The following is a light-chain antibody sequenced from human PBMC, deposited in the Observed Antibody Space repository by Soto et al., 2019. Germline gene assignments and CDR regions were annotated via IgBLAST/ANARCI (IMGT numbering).Light chain of an antibody. CDR2: EVS. J-gene: IGLJ1*01. CDR1: SSDVGNYSL. V-gene: IGLV2-23*02. Sequence: SVLTQPASVSGSPGRSITISCTGTSSDVGNYSLVSWYQHHAGKAPKLMIFEVSKWPSGVSNRFSGSKSGNTASLTISGLQAEDEADYYCCSYAHSSTYVFGTGTKVTVL. CDR3: CSYAHSSTYV.